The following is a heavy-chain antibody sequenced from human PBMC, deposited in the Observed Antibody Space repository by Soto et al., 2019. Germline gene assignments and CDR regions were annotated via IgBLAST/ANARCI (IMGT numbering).Heavy chain of an antibody. J-gene: IGHJ6*02. Sequence: SETLSLTCTVSGGSISSYYWSWIRQPPGKGLEWIGYIYYSGSTNYNPSLKSRVTISVDTSKNQFSLKLSSVTAADTAVYYCARDRIVVVPAANYYYYYGMDVWGQGTTVTVSS. V-gene: IGHV4-59*01. D-gene: IGHD2-2*01. CDR1: GGSISSYY. CDR3: ARDRIVVVPAANYYYYYGMDV. CDR2: IYYSGST.